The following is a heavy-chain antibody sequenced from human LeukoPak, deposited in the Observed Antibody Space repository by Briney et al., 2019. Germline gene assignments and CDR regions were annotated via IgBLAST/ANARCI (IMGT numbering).Heavy chain of an antibody. V-gene: IGHV3-53*01. J-gene: IGHJ4*02. Sequence: GGSLRLSCTASGFTVSSNLMSWVRQAPGRGLEWVSLIYSGGGTYHADSVKGRFTISRDNSKNTLYLQMNSLRAEDTAVYYCARDRPHHYWGEGTLVTVSS. CDR2: IYSGGGT. CDR1: GFTVSSNL. CDR3: ARDRPHHY.